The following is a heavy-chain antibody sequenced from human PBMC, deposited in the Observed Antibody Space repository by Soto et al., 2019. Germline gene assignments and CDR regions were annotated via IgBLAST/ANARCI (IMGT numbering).Heavy chain of an antibody. D-gene: IGHD5-12*01. V-gene: IGHV3-48*02. CDR2: ISSSSSTI. Sequence: GGSLRLSCAGSGFTLSDHYIDWVRQAPGKGLEWISYISSSSSTIFYADSVKGRFTISRDNDKNSLYLQMNNLRDEDTAVYFCAREGRYSGSDYFDYWGQGTLVTVSS. CDR3: AREGRYSGSDYFDY. J-gene: IGHJ4*02. CDR1: GFTLSDHY.